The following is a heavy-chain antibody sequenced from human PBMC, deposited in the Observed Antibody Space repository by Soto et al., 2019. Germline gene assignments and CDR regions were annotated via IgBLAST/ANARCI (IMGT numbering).Heavy chain of an antibody. J-gene: IGHJ4*02. Sequence: GASVKVSCKASGGTFSSYAISWVRQAPGQGLEWMGGIIPIFGTANYAQKFQGRVTITADESTSTAYMELSSLRSEDTAVYYCASSRIGYYDSRGPFDYWGQGTLVTVS. CDR3: ASSRIGYYDSRGPFDY. CDR1: GGTFSSYA. D-gene: IGHD3-22*01. CDR2: IIPIFGTA. V-gene: IGHV1-69*13.